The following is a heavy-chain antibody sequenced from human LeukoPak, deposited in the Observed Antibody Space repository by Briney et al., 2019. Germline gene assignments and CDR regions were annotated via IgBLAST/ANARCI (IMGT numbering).Heavy chain of an antibody. Sequence: SETLSLTCAVYGGSFSGYYWSWIRQPPGKGLEWIGEINHSGSTNYNPSLKSRVTISVDTSKNQFSLKLSSVTAADTAVYYCASLLNYYDSSGYHGVGWFDLWGQGTLVTVSS. J-gene: IGHJ5*02. V-gene: IGHV4-34*01. D-gene: IGHD3-22*01. CDR2: INHSGST. CDR1: GGSFSGYY. CDR3: ASLLNYYDSSGYHGVGWFDL.